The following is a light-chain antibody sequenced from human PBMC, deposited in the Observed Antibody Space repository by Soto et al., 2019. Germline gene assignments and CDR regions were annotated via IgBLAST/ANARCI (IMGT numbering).Light chain of an antibody. CDR2: HTS. Sequence: EVVLTHSPITLSLSPGDRATLSCGAIQSVTSNYLAWYQQKPGQAPRLLIHHTSRRASGIPDRFSGAGSWTEFTLTISSLQSEDFAVYYCQQYNTWPPITFGQGTRLEIK. V-gene: IGKV3-20*01. J-gene: IGKJ5*01. CDR3: QQYNTWPPIT. CDR1: QSVTSNY.